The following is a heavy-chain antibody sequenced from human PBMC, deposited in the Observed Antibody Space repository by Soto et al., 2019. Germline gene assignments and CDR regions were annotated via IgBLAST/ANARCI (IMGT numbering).Heavy chain of an antibody. V-gene: IGHV2-5*02. CDR3: AHRQPAASNSWNNYFDY. D-gene: IGHD6-13*01. Sequence: SGPTLVNPTQTLTLTCTFSGFSLSTSGVGVGWIRQPPGKALEWPALIYWDDDKRYSPSLKSGLTITKDTSKNQVVLTMTNMDPVDTATYYCAHRQPAASNSWNNYFDYWGQGTLVTVSS. CDR1: GFSLSTSGVG. CDR2: IYWDDDK. J-gene: IGHJ4*02.